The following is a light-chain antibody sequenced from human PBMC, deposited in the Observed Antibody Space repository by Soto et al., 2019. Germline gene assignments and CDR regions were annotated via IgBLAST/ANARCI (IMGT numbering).Light chain of an antibody. CDR3: QQYNTWPT. CDR1: QSVNSN. CDR2: GAS. J-gene: IGKJ1*01. Sequence: EIVMTQSPATLSVSPGERATLSCRASQSVNSNLAWYQQKPGQAPRLLIYGASTRATGVPARFSGSGSGTEFTLTGSSLQSEVFAVYCCQQYNTWPTFGQGTKVEIK. V-gene: IGKV3-15*01.